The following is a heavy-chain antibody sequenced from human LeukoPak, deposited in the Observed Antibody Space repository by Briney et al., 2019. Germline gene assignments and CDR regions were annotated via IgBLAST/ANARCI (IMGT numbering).Heavy chain of an antibody. J-gene: IGHJ4*02. Sequence: ASVKVSCKASGGTFSRHAISWVRQAPGQGLEWMGGIIPNFGTPHLTQNFQDRVTITADESTSTVYMEMRSLTSEDTAIFYCATRDADYEYYFDYWGQGTLVTVSS. V-gene: IGHV1-69*13. D-gene: IGHD4-17*01. CDR2: IIPNFGTP. CDR3: ATRDADYEYYFDY. CDR1: GGTFSRHA.